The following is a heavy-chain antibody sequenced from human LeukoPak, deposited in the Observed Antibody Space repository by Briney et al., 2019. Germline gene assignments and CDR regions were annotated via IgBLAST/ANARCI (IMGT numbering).Heavy chain of an antibody. D-gene: IGHD3-9*01. CDR2: ISDSGGST. CDR3: AKDQGERYFDRLLTGFI. CDR1: GFTFSSYA. V-gene: IGHV3-23*01. Sequence: GGSLRLSCAASGFTFSSYAMSWVRQAPGKGLEWVSAISDSGGSTYYPDSGKGRFTISRENSKHTMYLQMNSLSAEDTAVYYCAKDQGERYFDRLLTGFIWGQGTLVTVSS. J-gene: IGHJ4*02.